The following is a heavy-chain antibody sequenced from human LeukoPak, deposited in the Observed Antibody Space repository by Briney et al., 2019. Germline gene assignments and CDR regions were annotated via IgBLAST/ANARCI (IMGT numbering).Heavy chain of an antibody. CDR2: LSDRNDST. CDR3: AKYMEGGTIDY. V-gene: IGHV3-23*01. CDR1: GFTFSNYA. D-gene: IGHD1-26*01. J-gene: IGHJ4*02. Sequence: GGSLRLSCAASGFTFSNYAMTWVRQAPGKGLEWVSTLSDRNDSTYYADSVKGRFTISRDNSKNMLYLQMNSLRAEDAAVYYCAKYMEGGTIDYWGQGTLVTVSS.